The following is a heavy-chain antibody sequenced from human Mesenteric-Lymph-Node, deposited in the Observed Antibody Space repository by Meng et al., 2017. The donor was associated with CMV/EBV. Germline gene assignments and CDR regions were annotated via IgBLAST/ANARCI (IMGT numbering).Heavy chain of an antibody. D-gene: IGHD7-27*01. Sequence: GESLKISCAASGFTFSSYWMHWVRQAPGKGLVWVSRINSDGSSTSYADSVKGRFTISRDNAKNTLYLQMNSLRAEDTAVYYCARSLTGDNWFDPWGQGTLVTVSS. CDR1: GFTFSSYW. CDR3: ARSLTGDNWFDP. J-gene: IGHJ5*02. CDR2: INSDGSST. V-gene: IGHV3-74*01.